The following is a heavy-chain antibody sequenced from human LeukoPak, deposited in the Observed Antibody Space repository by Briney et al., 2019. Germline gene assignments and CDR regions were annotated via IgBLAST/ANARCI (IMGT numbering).Heavy chain of an antibody. V-gene: IGHV3-23*01. CDR1: GLTFSSYA. CDR3: AKDRGSYYFDY. J-gene: IGHJ4*02. CDR2: ISGSGGST. Sequence: GGSLRLSCATSGLTFSSYAMSWVRQAPGKGLEWVSAISGSGGSTFYADSVKGRFTISRDDSKNTLYLQMNSLRAEDTAVYYCAKDRGSYYFDYWGQGTLVTVSS. D-gene: IGHD1-26*01.